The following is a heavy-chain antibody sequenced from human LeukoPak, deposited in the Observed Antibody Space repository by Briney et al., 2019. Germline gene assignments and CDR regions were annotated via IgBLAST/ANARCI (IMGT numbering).Heavy chain of an antibody. CDR2: ISSSSSYI. CDR3: ARGRGYSYGYVGNFDY. D-gene: IGHD5-18*01. V-gene: IGHV3-21*01. CDR1: GFTFSSYS. J-gene: IGHJ4*02. Sequence: GGSLRLSCAASGFTFSSYSMNWVRQAPGKGLEWVSSISSSSSYIYYADSVKGRFTISRDNAKNSLYLQMNSLRAEDTAVYYCARGRGYSYGYVGNFDYWGQGTLVTVSS.